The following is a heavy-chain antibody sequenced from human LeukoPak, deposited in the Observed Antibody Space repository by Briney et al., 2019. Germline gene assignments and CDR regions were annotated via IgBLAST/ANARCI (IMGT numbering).Heavy chain of an antibody. Sequence: SETLSLTCTVSGGSISSSSYYWGCIRQPPGKGLECIGSIYYSGSTYYNPSLKSRVTISVDTSKNQFSLKLSSVTAADTAVYYCARDYAGWEPPLRSYAFDIWGQGTMVTVS. V-gene: IGHV4-39*07. CDR2: IYYSGST. J-gene: IGHJ3*02. CDR3: ARDYAGWEPPLRSYAFDI. D-gene: IGHD1-26*01. CDR1: GGSISSSSYY.